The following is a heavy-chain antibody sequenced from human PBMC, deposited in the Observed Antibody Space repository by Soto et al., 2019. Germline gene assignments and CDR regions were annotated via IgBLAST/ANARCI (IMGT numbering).Heavy chain of an antibody. CDR3: ATLRWFEDYYYGMDV. CDR1: GGTFSSYA. CDR2: IIAIFGTA. D-gene: IGHD3-10*01. V-gene: IGHV1-69*01. Sequence: QVQLVQSGAEVKKPGSSVKVSCKASGGTFSSYAMSWVRQAPGQGLEWVGGIIAIFGTANYAQKFQGRVTITADESTSTAYLELSSLRSEDTAVYYCATLRWFEDYYYGMDVWGQGTTVTVSS. J-gene: IGHJ6*02.